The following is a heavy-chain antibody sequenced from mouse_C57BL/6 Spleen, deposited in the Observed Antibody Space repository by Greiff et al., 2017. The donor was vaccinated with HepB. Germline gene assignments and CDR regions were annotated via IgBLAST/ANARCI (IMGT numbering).Heavy chain of an antibody. CDR1: GFTFSSYA. V-gene: IGHV5-4*01. D-gene: IGHD3-2*02. Sequence: VQLKESGGGLVKPGGSLKLSCAASGFTFSSYAMSWVRQTPEKRLEWVATISDGGSYTYYPDNVKGRFTISRDNAKNNLYLQMSHLKSEDTAMYYCARERPAQAFDYWGQGTTLTVSS. CDR2: ISDGGSYT. J-gene: IGHJ2*01. CDR3: ARERPAQAFDY.